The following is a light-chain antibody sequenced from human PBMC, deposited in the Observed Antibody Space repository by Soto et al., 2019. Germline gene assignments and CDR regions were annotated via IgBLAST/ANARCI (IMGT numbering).Light chain of an antibody. V-gene: IGKV3-20*01. Sequence: EIVLTQSPATLSLSPGERATLSCRASQSVSSSYLAWYQQKRGQAPKLLIYDASSRATGIPDRFSGRGSGTDFTLTISRLEPEDSAVYCCQQYGNSPRTFGQGTRLEIK. CDR2: DAS. J-gene: IGKJ5*01. CDR1: QSVSSSY. CDR3: QQYGNSPRT.